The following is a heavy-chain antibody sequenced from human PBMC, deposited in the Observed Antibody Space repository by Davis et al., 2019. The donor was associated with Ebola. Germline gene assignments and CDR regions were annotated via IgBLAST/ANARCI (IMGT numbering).Heavy chain of an antibody. CDR1: GFIFSRYW. CDR3: AKDPSIAARRPWGDWFGP. CDR2: INPDGTSI. V-gene: IGHV3-74*01. Sequence: HTGGSLRLSCEGSGFIFSRYWMHWVRQAPGKGLVWVSGINPDGTSISYADSVKGRFTVSRDNSKNTLYLQMNSLRGEDTAVYYCAKDPSIAARRPWGDWFGPWGQGTLVTVSS. D-gene: IGHD6-6*01. J-gene: IGHJ5*02.